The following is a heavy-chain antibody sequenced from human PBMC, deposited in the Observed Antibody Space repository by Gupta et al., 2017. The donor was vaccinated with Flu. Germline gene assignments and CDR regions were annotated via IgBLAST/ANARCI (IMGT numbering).Heavy chain of an antibody. D-gene: IGHD3-16*01. CDR1: GKSLSDFY. J-gene: IGHJ4*02. CDR2: VYTDDGET. Sequence: EVQLVQSGAEVKKPGTAVKISCKVSGKSLSDFYIHWVRQDPEKGLEWVGVVYTDDGETKYAAKFQGRVTVTADTSADAAYMDLTSLTSDDAATYYCAASPYASNFYFPFWGQGTLLTVSS. V-gene: IGHV1-69-2*01. CDR3: AASPYASNFYFPF.